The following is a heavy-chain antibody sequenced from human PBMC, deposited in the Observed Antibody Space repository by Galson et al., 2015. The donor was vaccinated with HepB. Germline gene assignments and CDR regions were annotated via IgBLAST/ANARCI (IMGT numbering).Heavy chain of an antibody. CDR2: ISGSGGST. CDR1: GFTFSSYA. CDR3: AKQWELPYSVLDY. D-gene: IGHD1-26*01. Sequence: SLRLSCAASGFTFSSYAMSWVRQAPGKGLEWVSAISGSGGSTYYADSVKGRFTISRDNSKNTLYLQMNSLRAEDTAVYYCAKQWELPYSVLDYWGQGTLVTVSS. V-gene: IGHV3-23*01. J-gene: IGHJ4*02.